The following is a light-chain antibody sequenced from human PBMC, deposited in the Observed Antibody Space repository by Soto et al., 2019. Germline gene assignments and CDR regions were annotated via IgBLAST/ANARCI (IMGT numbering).Light chain of an antibody. CDR2: DAS. Sequence: IVLTQSPATLSLSPGERATLSCRASQTVSNYLAWYQQKPGQAPRLLIHDASNRATGIPARFSGSGFGTDLTLTISSLEPEDFAVYYCQQRSNWPTWTFGQGTKVEFK. J-gene: IGKJ1*01. V-gene: IGKV3-11*01. CDR3: QQRSNWPTWT. CDR1: QTVSNY.